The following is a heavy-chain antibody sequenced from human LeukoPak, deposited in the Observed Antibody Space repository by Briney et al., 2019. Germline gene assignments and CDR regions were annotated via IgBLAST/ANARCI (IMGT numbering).Heavy chain of an antibody. CDR1: GYSISSSNW. V-gene: IGHV4-28*03. CDR3: ARDLGVGATTQDWFDP. Sequence: SETLSLTCAVSGYSISSSNWWGWIRQPAGKGLEWIGRTYTSGSTNYNPSLKSRVTMSVDTSKNQFSLKLSSVTAADTAVYYCARDLGVGATTQDWFDPWGQGTLVTVSS. J-gene: IGHJ5*02. D-gene: IGHD1-26*01. CDR2: TYTSGST.